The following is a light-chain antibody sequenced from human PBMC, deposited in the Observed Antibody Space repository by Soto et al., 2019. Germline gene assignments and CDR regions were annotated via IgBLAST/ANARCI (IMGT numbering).Light chain of an antibody. J-gene: IGKJ4*01. CDR3: QHFLSYPLT. V-gene: IGKV1-5*03. CDR1: QRISSW. Sequence: DIQMTQSPSTLSASVGDRVTITCRASQRISSWLAWYQQKPGKAPKLLIYEASILQSGAPSRFIGSGSGTEFTLTISSLQPDDIATYYCQHFLSYPLTFGGGTKVDI. CDR2: EAS.